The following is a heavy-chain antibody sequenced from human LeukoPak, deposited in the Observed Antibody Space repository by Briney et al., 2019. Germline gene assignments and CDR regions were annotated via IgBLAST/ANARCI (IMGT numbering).Heavy chain of an antibody. CDR1: GGSFSGYY. Sequence: SETLSLTCAVYGGSFSGYYWSWIRQPPGKRLEWIGEINHSGSTNYNPSLKSRVTISVDTSKNQFSLKLSSVTAADTAVYYCARGLTTVTYPYFDYWGQGTLVTVSS. D-gene: IGHD4-17*01. CDR2: INHSGST. V-gene: IGHV4-34*01. J-gene: IGHJ4*02. CDR3: ARGLTTVTYPYFDY.